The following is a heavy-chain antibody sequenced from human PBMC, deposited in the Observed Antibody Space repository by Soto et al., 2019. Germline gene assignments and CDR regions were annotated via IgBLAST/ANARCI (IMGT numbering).Heavy chain of an antibody. Sequence: GGSLRLSCAASGFTFSSYSMNWVRQAPGKGLEWVSSISSSSSYIYYADSVKGRFTISRDNAKNSLYLQMNSLRAEDTAVYYCARDWNSRVTLVTYYYYYMDVWGKGTTVTVSS. J-gene: IGHJ6*03. CDR1: GFTFSSYS. CDR3: ARDWNSRVTLVTYYYYYMDV. V-gene: IGHV3-21*01. CDR2: ISSSSSYI. D-gene: IGHD1-7*01.